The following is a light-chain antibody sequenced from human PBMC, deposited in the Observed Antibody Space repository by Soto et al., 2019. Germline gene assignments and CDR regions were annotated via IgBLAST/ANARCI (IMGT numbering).Light chain of an antibody. CDR2: DAA. CDR3: QQYSSYPLT. V-gene: IGKV1-5*01. Sequence: DIQMTQSPSPLSASVADRVTIACRASQAISGYLAWYQRKPGKAPKLLIYDAANLQTGVSSRFSGSGSGTEFTLTINSLQTDDFASDYCQQYSSYPLTFGGGTKVEIK. CDR1: QAISGY. J-gene: IGKJ4*01.